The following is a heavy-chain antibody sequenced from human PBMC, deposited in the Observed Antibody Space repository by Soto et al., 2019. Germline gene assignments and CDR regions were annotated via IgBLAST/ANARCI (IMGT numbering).Heavy chain of an antibody. CDR2: ISYDGTNK. J-gene: IGHJ4*02. CDR1: VFSFSSYV. CDR3: AKDPAGHIYVAARSGLDY. Sequence: PGGSLWVYCVSSVFSFSSYVMDWVGQAPGKGLELVEIISYDGTNKYFADSVKGRFTISRDNSKNTLSLQMNSLRAEDTAVYYCAKDPAGHIYVAARSGLDYWGKGTLVTVAS. V-gene: IGHV3-30*18. D-gene: IGHD3-3*01.